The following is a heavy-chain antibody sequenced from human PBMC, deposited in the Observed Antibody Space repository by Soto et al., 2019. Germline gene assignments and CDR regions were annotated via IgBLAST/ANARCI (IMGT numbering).Heavy chain of an antibody. J-gene: IGHJ4*02. D-gene: IGHD1-1*01. CDR2: LNPNTGNS. Sequence: ASVKVSCKASGYTFTSYDIYWVRQATGQGLEWMGWLNPNTGNSGYAQKFQGRVTMTSDTSISTAHMELSSLRSEDTAVYYCARRAETNGWNGFGADKYYFDFWGQGTLVTVSS. CDR1: GYTFTSYD. V-gene: IGHV1-8*01. CDR3: ARRAETNGWNGFGADKYYFDF.